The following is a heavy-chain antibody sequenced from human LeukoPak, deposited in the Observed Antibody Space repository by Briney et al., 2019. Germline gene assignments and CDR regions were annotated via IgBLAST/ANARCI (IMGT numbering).Heavy chain of an antibody. CDR3: AELGITMIGGV. V-gene: IGHV3-21*01. Sequence: GGSLRLSCAASRFTFSSYSMNWVRQAPGKGLEWVSSISSSGSYIYYADSVKGRFTISRDNAKNSLYLQMNSLRAEDTAVYYCAELGITMIGGVWGKGTTVTISS. D-gene: IGHD3-10*02. CDR2: ISSSGSYI. CDR1: RFTFSSYS. J-gene: IGHJ6*04.